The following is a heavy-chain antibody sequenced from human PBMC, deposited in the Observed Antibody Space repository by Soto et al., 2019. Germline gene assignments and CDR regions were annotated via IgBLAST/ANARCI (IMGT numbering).Heavy chain of an antibody. CDR2: ISFYNGHT. J-gene: IGHJ4*02. D-gene: IGHD6-19*01. CDR1: GDTVTKYG. Sequence: VQLVQSGGEVKKPGASVKVSCKASGDTVTKYGISWVRQAPGQGLEWLGWISFYNGHTNYALKFQDRITFTTDTSTSTASMELRSLTADDRAVYYCASATSIAVAGKETWGQGTLVTVSS. CDR3: ASATSIAVAGKET. V-gene: IGHV1-18*01.